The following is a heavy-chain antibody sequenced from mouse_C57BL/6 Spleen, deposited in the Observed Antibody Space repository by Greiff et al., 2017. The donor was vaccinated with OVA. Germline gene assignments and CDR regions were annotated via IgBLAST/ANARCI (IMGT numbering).Heavy chain of an antibody. CDR1: GFNIKDDY. J-gene: IGHJ1*03. CDR2: IDPENGDT. Sequence: VQLKESGAELVRPGASVKLSCTASGFNIKDDYMHWVKQRPEQGLEWIGWIDPENGDTEYASKFQGKATITADTSSTTAYLQLSSLTSEDTAVYYCTTVYGNYPWYFEVWGTGTTVTVSS. CDR3: TTVYGNYPWYFEV. V-gene: IGHV14-4*01. D-gene: IGHD2-1*01.